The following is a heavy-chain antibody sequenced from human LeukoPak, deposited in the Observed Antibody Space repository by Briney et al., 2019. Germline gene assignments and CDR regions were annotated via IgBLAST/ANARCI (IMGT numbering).Heavy chain of an antibody. D-gene: IGHD6-13*01. Sequence: GGSLRLSCAASGITFTSYWMNWVRQAPGKGLEWVANIKQDGSEKNYVDSVKGRFTISRDNAKNSLYLQMNSLRAEDTAVYYCVRRGQQLNYWGQGTLVTVSS. CDR2: IKQDGSEK. CDR3: VRRGQQLNY. J-gene: IGHJ4*02. CDR1: GITFTSYW. V-gene: IGHV3-7*03.